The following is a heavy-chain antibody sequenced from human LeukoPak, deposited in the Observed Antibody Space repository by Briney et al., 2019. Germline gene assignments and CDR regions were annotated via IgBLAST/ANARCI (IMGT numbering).Heavy chain of an antibody. D-gene: IGHD3-16*02. CDR1: GFTFSTYA. V-gene: IGHV3-33*01. CDR2: IWYDGSEQ. Sequence: PGRSLRLSCAASGFTFSTYAIHWVRQAPGKGPEWVAVIWYDGSEQYYADSVKGRFIISRDNSKSTSDLQMNSLRAEDTAVYYCAREGDSRWGELSPWGQGTLVTVSA. CDR3: AREGDSRWGELSP. J-gene: IGHJ1*01.